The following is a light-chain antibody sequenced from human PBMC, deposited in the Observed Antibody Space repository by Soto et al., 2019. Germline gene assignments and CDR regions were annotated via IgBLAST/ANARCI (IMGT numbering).Light chain of an antibody. CDR3: QQTSSFPLT. V-gene: IGKV1-12*01. CDR1: QGITSW. CDR2: AAS. Sequence: DIQMTQSPSSVSASVGDRVTITCRASQGITSWLDWYQQKPGKAPKLLIYAASSLQSGVPSRFSGSGSGTDFTLTISSLQPEDFATYYCQQTSSFPLTCGGGTKVEIK. J-gene: IGKJ4*01.